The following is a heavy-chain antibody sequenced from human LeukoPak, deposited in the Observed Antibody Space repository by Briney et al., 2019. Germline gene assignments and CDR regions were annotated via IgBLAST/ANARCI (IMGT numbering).Heavy chain of an antibody. CDR3: ARGAPERISSSTNYYFDY. Sequence: GGSLRLSCAASGFTFSSYAMYWVRQAPGKGLEWVAVISYDGNNKYYADSVKGRFTISRDDSKNTLSLQRNSLRAEDTAVYYCARGAPERISSSTNYYFDYWGQGTLVTVSS. CDR1: GFTFSSYA. J-gene: IGHJ4*02. D-gene: IGHD6-6*01. CDR2: ISYDGNNK. V-gene: IGHV3-30-3*01.